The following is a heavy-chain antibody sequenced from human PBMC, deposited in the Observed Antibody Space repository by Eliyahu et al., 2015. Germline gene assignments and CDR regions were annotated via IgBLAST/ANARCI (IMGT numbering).Heavy chain of an antibody. CDR1: GXSIRSYY. CDR2: ISYSGST. CDR3: ARDRVVASDDYFDY. V-gene: IGHV4-59*13. Sequence: QVQLQESGPGLVKPSETLSLTCTVSGXSIRSYYRSXIRQPPGQGLEWIGYISYSGSTNYSPSLKSRVTISVDTSKNQFSLKLRSVTAADTAVYYCARDRVVASDDYFDYWGQGTLVTVSS. D-gene: IGHD3-10*01. J-gene: IGHJ4*02.